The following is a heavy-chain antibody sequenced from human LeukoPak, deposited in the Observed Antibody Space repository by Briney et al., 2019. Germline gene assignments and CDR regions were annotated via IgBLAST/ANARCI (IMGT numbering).Heavy chain of an antibody. CDR1: GFSLSTSGVG. Sequence: SGPTLGKPTQTLTLTCTLSGFSLSTSGVGLGWIRQPPGKAPERLALIYCNDDNRYSPSLKSRLTITKDTSKKQVVLTMTNMDPVDTATYYRARSSSSWYDFDYWGQGTLVTVSS. CDR3: ARSSSSWYDFDY. J-gene: IGHJ4*02. CDR2: IYCNDDN. V-gene: IGHV2-5*01. D-gene: IGHD6-13*01.